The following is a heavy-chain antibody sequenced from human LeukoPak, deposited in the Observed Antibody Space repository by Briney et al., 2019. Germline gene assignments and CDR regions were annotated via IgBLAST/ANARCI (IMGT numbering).Heavy chain of an antibody. CDR1: GFTFSSYW. J-gene: IGHJ4*02. CDR3: ARGGYDFWSGYSNLIDY. V-gene: IGHV3-74*01. D-gene: IGHD3-3*01. Sequence: GGSLRLSCAASGFTFSSYWMHWVRHAPGKGLVWVSRINSDGSSTSYADSVKGRFTISRDNAKNTLYLQMNSLRAEDTAVYYCARGGYDFWSGYSNLIDYWGQGTPVTVSS. CDR2: INSDGSST.